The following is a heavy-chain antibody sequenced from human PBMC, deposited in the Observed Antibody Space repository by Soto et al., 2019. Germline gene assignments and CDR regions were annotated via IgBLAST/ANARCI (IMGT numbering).Heavy chain of an antibody. CDR3: AADFNSSGSSDY. CDR1: GYTFTSYG. D-gene: IGHD6-19*01. Sequence: ASVKVSCKASGYTFTSYGISWVRQAPGQGLEWMGWISAYNGNTNYAQKFQGRVTMTTDTSTSTAYMELSSLRSEDTAVYYCAADFNSSGSSDYWGQGALVTVSS. CDR2: ISAYNGNT. J-gene: IGHJ4*02. V-gene: IGHV1-18*01.